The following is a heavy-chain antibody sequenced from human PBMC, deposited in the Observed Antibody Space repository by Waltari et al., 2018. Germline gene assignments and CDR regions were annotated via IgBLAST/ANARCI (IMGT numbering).Heavy chain of an antibody. J-gene: IGHJ4*02. V-gene: IGHV4-38-2*02. CDR1: GYSISSGYY. Sequence: QVQLQESGPGLVKPSETLSLTCTVSGYSISSGYYWGWIRQPPGKGLEWIGSIYHSGSTYYNPSLKSRVTISVDTSKNQFSLKLSSVTAADTAVYYCAREGIWDSYGEFDYWGQGTLVTVSS. D-gene: IGHD5-18*01. CDR3: AREGIWDSYGEFDY. CDR2: IYHSGST.